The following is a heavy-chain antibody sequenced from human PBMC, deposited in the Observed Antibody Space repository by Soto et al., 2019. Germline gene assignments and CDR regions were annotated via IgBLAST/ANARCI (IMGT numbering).Heavy chain of an antibody. CDR2: IIPIPGTA. CDR1: GGTFSSYA. CDR3: ARSQGSSTSLEIYYYYYYGMDV. D-gene: IGHD2-2*01. J-gene: IGHJ6*01. Sequence: GASVPVSCKASGGTFSSYAISWVRQANGQGLEWMGGIIPIPGTANYAQKFQGRVTITADESTSTAYMELSSLRSEDTAVYYCARSQGSSTSLEIYYYYYYGMDVWGQGTTVTVSS. V-gene: IGHV1-69*13.